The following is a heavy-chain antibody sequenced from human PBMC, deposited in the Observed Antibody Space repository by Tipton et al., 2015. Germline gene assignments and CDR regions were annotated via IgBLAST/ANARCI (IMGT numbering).Heavy chain of an antibody. V-gene: IGHV4-4*07. CDR3: ARDVVPNWFDP. CDR2: IYGSGSV. Sequence: TLSLTCSVSGDSIRTYHWSWIRQPAGKGLEWIGRIYGSGSVDYNPSPKSRVTMSVDTSKNQFSLRLTSMTAADTAIYYCARDVVPNWFDPWGQGILVTVSS. J-gene: IGHJ5*02. CDR1: GDSIRTYH.